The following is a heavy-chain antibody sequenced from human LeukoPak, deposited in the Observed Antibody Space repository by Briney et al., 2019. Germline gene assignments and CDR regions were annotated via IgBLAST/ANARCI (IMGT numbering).Heavy chain of an antibody. Sequence: GGALRLSCAASGFTFTNPWMNWVRQAPGKGLEWVGRSKRKIDGGTTDYAAPVKGRFTISRDDSRNTLSLQMNSLRSEDTAVYYCVADFGEADGGLWYGMDVWGQGTTVTVSS. CDR2: SKRKIDGGTT. CDR1: GFTFTNPW. D-gene: IGHD4/OR15-4a*01. V-gene: IGHV3-15*07. J-gene: IGHJ6*02. CDR3: VADFGEADGGLWYGMDV.